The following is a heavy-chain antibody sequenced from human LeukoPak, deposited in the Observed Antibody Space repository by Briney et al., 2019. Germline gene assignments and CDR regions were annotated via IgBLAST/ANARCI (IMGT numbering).Heavy chain of an antibody. D-gene: IGHD3-3*01. CDR3: ARVEGVGYMDV. Sequence: SETLSLTCTVSGGSISSYYWSWIRQPPGKGLEWIGYIYYSGSTNYNPSLKSRVTISVDTSKNQFSLKLSSVTAADTAVYYCARVEGVGYMDVWGKGTTVTVSS. CDR2: IYYSGST. V-gene: IGHV4-59*01. J-gene: IGHJ6*03. CDR1: GGSISSYY.